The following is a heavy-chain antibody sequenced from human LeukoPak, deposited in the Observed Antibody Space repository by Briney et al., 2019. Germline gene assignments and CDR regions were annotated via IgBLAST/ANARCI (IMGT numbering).Heavy chain of an antibody. D-gene: IGHD5-12*01. CDR3: AKLTRGGYEKFDF. J-gene: IGHJ4*02. V-gene: IGHV5-51*01. Sequence: GESLMISCKGSGYSFYTHWIAWGRHMPGKGLEWMAIIYPGDSETTYSPSFQGQVTLSADKSISTAYLQWSSLKASDTAMYYCAKLTRGGYEKFDFWGQGTPVTVSS. CDR2: IYPGDSET. CDR1: GYSFYTHW.